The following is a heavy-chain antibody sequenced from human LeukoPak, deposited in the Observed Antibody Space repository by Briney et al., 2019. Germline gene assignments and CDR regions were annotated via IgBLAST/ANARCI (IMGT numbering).Heavy chain of an antibody. D-gene: IGHD3-3*01. CDR3: ASGGNGVVISGY. Sequence: GASVKVSCKASGYAFTSYYMHWVRQAPGQGLEWMGIINPSGGSTSYAQKFQGRVTMTRDTSTSTVYMELSSLRSEDTAVYYCASGGNGVVISGYWGQGTLVTVSS. V-gene: IGHV1-46*01. CDR1: GYAFTSYY. CDR2: INPSGGST. J-gene: IGHJ4*02.